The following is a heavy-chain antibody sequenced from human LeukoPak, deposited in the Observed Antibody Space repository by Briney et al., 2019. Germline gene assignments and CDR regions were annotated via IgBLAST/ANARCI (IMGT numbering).Heavy chain of an antibody. D-gene: IGHD3-10*01. CDR2: INPSGGST. CDR3: ARSYYYGSGSYYNFDY. CDR1: GYTFTSYY. J-gene: IGHJ4*02. Sequence: ASVKVSCKASGYTFTSYYMHWVRQAPGQGLEWMGIINPSGGSTSYAQKFQGRVTMTRETSTSTVYMELSSLRSEDTAVYYCARSYYYGSGSYYNFDYWGQGTLVTVSS. V-gene: IGHV1-46*03.